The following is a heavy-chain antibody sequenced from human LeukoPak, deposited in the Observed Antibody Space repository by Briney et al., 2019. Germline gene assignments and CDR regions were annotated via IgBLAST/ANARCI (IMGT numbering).Heavy chain of an antibody. CDR3: AKTGRPNNSGWYRWFDP. CDR2: ICNSGGT. J-gene: IGHJ5*02. V-gene: IGHV4-4*09. Sequence: SETLSLTCTVSGDSISTYYWSWIRQPPGKELEWIGCICNSGGTNYNPSLKSRVTISVDTSKNQFSLNLSSVTAADTAVYYCAKTGRPNNSGWYRWFDPWGQGTLVTVSS. CDR1: GDSISTYY. D-gene: IGHD6-19*01.